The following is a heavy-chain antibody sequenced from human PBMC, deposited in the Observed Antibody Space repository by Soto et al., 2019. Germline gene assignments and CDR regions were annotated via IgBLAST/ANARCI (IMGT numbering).Heavy chain of an antibody. CDR1: GGSISSSSYY. V-gene: IGHV4-39*01. J-gene: IGHJ1*01. Sequence: QLQLQESGPGLVKPSETLSLTCTVSGGSISSSSYYWGWIRQPPGKGLEWIGSIYYSGSTYYNPSLKRRGTISVDTSKNQFSLQLSSVTAADTAVYGCARPQGDRTDFPHWGQGTRVTVSS. D-gene: IGHD2-21*01. CDR3: ARPQGDRTDFPH. CDR2: IYYSGST.